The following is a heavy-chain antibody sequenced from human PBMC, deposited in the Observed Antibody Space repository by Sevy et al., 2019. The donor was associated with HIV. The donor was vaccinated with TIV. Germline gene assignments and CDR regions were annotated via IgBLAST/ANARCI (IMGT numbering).Heavy chain of an antibody. Sequence: GGSLRLSCAASGFTVSSNYMSWVRQAPGKGLEWVSVIYSGGSTYYADSVKGRLTISRDNSKNKLYLQRNSLRAEDTAVYYCARGPGNCGGDCYGNYWGQGTLVTVSS. D-gene: IGHD2-21*02. CDR1: GFTVSSNY. CDR2: IYSGGST. V-gene: IGHV3-66*02. J-gene: IGHJ4*02. CDR3: ARGPGNCGGDCYGNY.